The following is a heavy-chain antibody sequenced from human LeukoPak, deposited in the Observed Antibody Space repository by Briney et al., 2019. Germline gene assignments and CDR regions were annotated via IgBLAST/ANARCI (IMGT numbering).Heavy chain of an antibody. CDR2: ISAYNGNT. CDR1: GYTFTSYG. V-gene: IGHV1-18*01. D-gene: IGHD5-12*01. Sequence: ASVKVSCTASGYTFTSYGISWVRQAPGQGLEWMGWISAYNGNTNYAQKLQGRVTMTTDKSTSTAYMELRSLRSDDTAVYYCARILGSGYDYDYWGQGTLVTVSA. CDR3: ARILGSGYDYDY. J-gene: IGHJ4*02.